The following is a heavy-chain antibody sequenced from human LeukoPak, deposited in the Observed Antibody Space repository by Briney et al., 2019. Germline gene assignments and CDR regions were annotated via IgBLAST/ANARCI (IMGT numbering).Heavy chain of an antibody. CDR2: INHSGST. CDR1: GYSISSGYY. Sequence: SETLSLTCTVSGYSISSGYYWSWIRQPPGKGLEWIGEINHSGSTNYNPSLKSRVTISVDTSKNQFSLKLSSVTAADTAVYYCARGPGYYDPTGYWGQGTLVTVSS. J-gene: IGHJ4*02. D-gene: IGHD3-22*01. V-gene: IGHV4-38-2*02. CDR3: ARGPGYYDPTGY.